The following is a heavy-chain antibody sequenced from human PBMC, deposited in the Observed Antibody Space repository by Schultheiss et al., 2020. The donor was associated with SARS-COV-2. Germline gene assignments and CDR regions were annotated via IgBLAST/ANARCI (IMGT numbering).Heavy chain of an antibody. CDR1: GGSISSGGYY. V-gene: IGHV4-61*08. CDR2: ISCSGST. D-gene: IGHD6-6*01. J-gene: IGHJ4*02. CDR3: ARDSYSSSSNLDY. Sequence: SETLSLTCTVSGGSISSGGYYWSWIRQHPGKGLEWTGYISCSGSTNHNPSLKSRVTISVDTSKNQFSLKLSSVTAADTAVYYCARDSYSSSSNLDYWGQGTLVTVSS.